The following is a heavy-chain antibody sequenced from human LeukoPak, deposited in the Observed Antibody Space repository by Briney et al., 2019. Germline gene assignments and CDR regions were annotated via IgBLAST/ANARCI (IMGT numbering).Heavy chain of an antibody. V-gene: IGHV3-23*01. CDR1: GFSFNRYA. CDR2: ISGGGGST. Sequence: SGGSLRLSCAASGFSFNRYAMTCVRQAPGKGLEWVSIISGGGGSTFYADSVKGRYTISRDNSKSTLYLQMNSLRAEDTAIYYCAKFENDYWGQGTLVTVSS. J-gene: IGHJ4*02. CDR3: AKFENDY.